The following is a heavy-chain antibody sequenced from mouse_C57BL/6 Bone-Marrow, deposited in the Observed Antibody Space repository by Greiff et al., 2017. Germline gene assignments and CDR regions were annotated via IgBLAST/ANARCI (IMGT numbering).Heavy chain of an antibody. Sequence: VQLQQSGPVLVKPGASVKMSCKASGYTFTDYYMNWVKQSHGKSLEWIGVINPYNGGTSYNQKFKGKATLTVDKSSSTAYMELNRLTSEDSAVYYCARSYYGSRGGFAYWGQGTLVTVSA. J-gene: IGHJ3*01. CDR3: ARSYYGSRGGFAY. V-gene: IGHV1-19*01. CDR1: GYTFTDYY. D-gene: IGHD1-1*01. CDR2: INPYNGGT.